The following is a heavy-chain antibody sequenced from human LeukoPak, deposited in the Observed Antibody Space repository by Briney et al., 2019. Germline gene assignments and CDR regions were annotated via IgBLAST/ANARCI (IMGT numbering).Heavy chain of an antibody. J-gene: IGHJ4*02. D-gene: IGHD2-15*01. CDR2: INSDGSST. CDR1: GFTFSSYW. CDR3: ASWSATGRGSLLCN. Sequence: GGSLRLSCAASGFTFSSYWMHWVRQAPGKGLVWVSRINSDGSSTNYADSVKGRFTISRDNAKNTLYLQMNSLRAEDTAVYYCASWSATGRGSLLCNWGQGTLVTVSS. V-gene: IGHV3-74*01.